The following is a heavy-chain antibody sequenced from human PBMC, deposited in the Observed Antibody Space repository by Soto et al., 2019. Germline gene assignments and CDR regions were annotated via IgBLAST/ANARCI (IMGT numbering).Heavy chain of an antibody. J-gene: IGHJ6*02. D-gene: IGHD4-4*01. CDR2: IYPGDSDT. CDR3: ARVSGDHSNSDYYYGMDV. Sequence: GESLKISCKGSGYSFTSYWIGWVRQMPGKGLEWMGIIYPGDSDTRYSTSFQGQVTISADKSISTAYLQWSSLKDADTAMYYCARVSGDHSNSDYYYGMDVWGQGTTVTVSS. V-gene: IGHV5-51*01. CDR1: GYSFTSYW.